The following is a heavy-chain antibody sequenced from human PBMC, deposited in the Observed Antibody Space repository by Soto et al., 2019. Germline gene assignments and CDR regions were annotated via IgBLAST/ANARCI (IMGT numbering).Heavy chain of an antibody. D-gene: IGHD3-22*01. CDR3: ARGYYYYDSSGYSGY. J-gene: IGHJ4*02. CDR2: VSASGSTI. V-gene: IGHV3-48*01. CDR1: GFTFSTYA. Sequence: GGSLRLSCAASGFTFSTYAMAWVRQAPGKGLEWVSGVSASGSTIYYADSVKGRFTISRDNAKNSLYLQMDSLRAEDTAVYYCARGYYYYDSSGYSGYWGQGTLVTVSS.